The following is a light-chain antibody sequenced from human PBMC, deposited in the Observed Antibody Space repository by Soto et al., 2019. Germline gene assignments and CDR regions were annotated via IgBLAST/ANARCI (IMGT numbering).Light chain of an antibody. CDR3: QQRSSWPPIT. V-gene: IGKV3-11*01. CDR1: QYINTR. J-gene: IGKJ4*01. Sequence: EIVLTQSPATLSSFPGDRVTLSCRASQYINTRLAWYQHRPGQSPRLLIYQTSLRAAGIPARFTGSGSGTDFNLTISSLEPEDFAVYYCQQRSSWPPITFGGGTKVDIK. CDR2: QTS.